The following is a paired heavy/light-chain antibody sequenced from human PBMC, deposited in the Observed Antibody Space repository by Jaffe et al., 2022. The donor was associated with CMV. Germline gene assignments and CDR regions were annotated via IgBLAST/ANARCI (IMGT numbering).Light chain of an antibody. Sequence: EIVMAQSPATLSVSPGERATLSCRASQRVINNLAWYQQKPGQAPRLLIFSASTRATGVPARFSGSGSGTEFTLTISNLQSEDFAVYYCQHYNNWPPTFGQGTKLEIK. J-gene: IGKJ2*01. CDR2: SAS. CDR1: QRVINN. CDR3: QHYNNWPPT. V-gene: IGKV3-15*01.
Heavy chain of an antibody. CDR3: ARNRELIREWLFPLDY. D-gene: IGHD3-3*01. CDR1: GGTFSNYG. V-gene: IGHV1-69*01. J-gene: IGHJ4*02. CDR2: IIPIFGRG. Sequence: QVQLVQSGAEVKKPGSSVRVSCKASGGTFSNYGITWVRQAPGQGLEWMGGIIPIFGRGNYAQKFEGRVTITADEATSTVYMELSSLTSEDTALYYCARNRELIREWLFPLDYWGQGTLVTVSS.